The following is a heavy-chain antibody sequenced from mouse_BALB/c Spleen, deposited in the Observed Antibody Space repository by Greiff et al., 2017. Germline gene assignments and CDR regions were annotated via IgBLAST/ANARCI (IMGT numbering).Heavy chain of an antibody. CDR2: ISSGGSYT. CDR3: AGRYDDNRGAFDY. Sequence: EVKLMESGGGLVKPGGSLKLSCAASGFTFSSYAMSWVRQSPEKRLEWVAEISSGGSYTYYPDTVTGRFTISRDNAKNTLYLEMSSLRSEDTAMYYCAGRYDDNRGAFDYWGQGTTLTVSS. V-gene: IGHV5-9-4*01. CDR1: GFTFSSYA. D-gene: IGHD2-3*01. J-gene: IGHJ2*01.